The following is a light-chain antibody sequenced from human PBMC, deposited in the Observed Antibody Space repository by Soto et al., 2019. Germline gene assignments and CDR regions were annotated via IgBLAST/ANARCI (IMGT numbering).Light chain of an antibody. J-gene: IGKJ5*01. CDR3: QQHGSSPGR. CDR1: QSVSSNY. V-gene: IGKV3-20*01. CDR2: GAS. Sequence: EVVLRQSQGNRSLSRGGGAILSCRASQSVSSNYVAWYQQKPGQTPRLLIYGASSRATGIPDRFSGSGSGTDFTLTISRLEPEDFAVYYCQQHGSSPGRFGQGTRLEIK.